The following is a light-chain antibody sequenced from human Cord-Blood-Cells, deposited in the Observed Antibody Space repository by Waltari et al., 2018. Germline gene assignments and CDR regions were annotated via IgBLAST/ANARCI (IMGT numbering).Light chain of an antibody. Sequence: QSVLTQPPSASGTPGQRVTIPCSGSSSNIGSNTVNWYQQLPGTAPKLLIYSNNRRPSGGPDRFSGSKSGTSASLAISGLQSEDEADYYCAAWDDSLNGWVFGGGTKLTVL. V-gene: IGLV1-44*01. CDR1: SSNIGSNT. CDR3: AAWDDSLNGWV. J-gene: IGLJ3*02. CDR2: SNN.